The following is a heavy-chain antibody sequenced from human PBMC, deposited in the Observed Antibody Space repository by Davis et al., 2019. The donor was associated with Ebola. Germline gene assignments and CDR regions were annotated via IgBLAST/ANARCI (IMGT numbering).Heavy chain of an antibody. CDR2: IYPGDSDT. Sequence: PGGSLRLSCQASGYSFSTYWIAWLRQMPGKGLEWMGIIYPGDSDTRYSPSFQGQVTISVDESINAAYLQLSSLKVSDNALYYCARRMRGPPAPQGVYFTYGLDVWGQGTTVTVSS. D-gene: IGHD5/OR15-5a*01. CDR3: ARRMRGPPAPQGVYFTYGLDV. J-gene: IGHJ6*02. CDR1: GYSFSTYW. V-gene: IGHV5-51*01.